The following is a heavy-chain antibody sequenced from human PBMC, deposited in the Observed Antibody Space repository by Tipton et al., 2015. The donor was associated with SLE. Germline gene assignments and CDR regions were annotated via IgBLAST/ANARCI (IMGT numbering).Heavy chain of an antibody. Sequence: TLSLTCTVSGDSISSGDNYWTWIRQPAGKGLEWIGRIYTSGSTNYNPSLESRPTISVDTSKNQFSLKLNSVTAADTAVYYCARGPYYFDYWGQGTLVTVSS. CDR1: GDSISSGDNY. CDR2: IYTSGST. CDR3: ARGPYYFDY. J-gene: IGHJ4*02. V-gene: IGHV4-61*02.